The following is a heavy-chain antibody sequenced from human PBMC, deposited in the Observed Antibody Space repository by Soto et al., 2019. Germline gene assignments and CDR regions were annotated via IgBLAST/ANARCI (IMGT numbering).Heavy chain of an antibody. D-gene: IGHD6-13*01. CDR2: IIPIFGTA. J-gene: IGHJ6*02. Sequence: QVQLVQSGAEVKKPGSSVKVSCKASGGTFSSYAISWVRQAPGQGLEWMGGIIPIFGTANYAQKFQGRVTITAYKSKSTAYKELSSLRSEDTAVYYCARSGQLVRPEPYYSYGMDVWGQGTTVTVSS. CDR1: GGTFSSYA. V-gene: IGHV1-69*06. CDR3: ARSGQLVRPEPYYSYGMDV.